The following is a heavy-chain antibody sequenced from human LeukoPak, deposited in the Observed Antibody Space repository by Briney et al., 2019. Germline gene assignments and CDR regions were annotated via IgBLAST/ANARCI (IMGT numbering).Heavy chain of an antibody. CDR1: GFTFSSYS. J-gene: IGHJ4*02. D-gene: IGHD3-10*01. V-gene: IGHV3-21*04. CDR3: ASVLWFGGIFFDY. CDR2: ISSSSSYI. Sequence: PGGSLRLSCAASGFTFSSYSMNWVRQAPGKGLEWVSSISSSSSYIYYADSVKGRFTISRDNAKNSLYLQMNSLRVEDTAVYYCASVLWFGGIFFDYWGQGTLVTVSS.